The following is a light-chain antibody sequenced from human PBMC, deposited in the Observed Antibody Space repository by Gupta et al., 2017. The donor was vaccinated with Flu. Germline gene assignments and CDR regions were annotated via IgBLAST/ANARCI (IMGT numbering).Light chain of an antibody. CDR3: QSYDSSLSAPYV. CDR2: VNS. V-gene: IGLV1-40*01. Sequence: QSVLTQPPSVSGAPGQRVTIPCTGSSSNIGAGYDVHWYQQLPGTAPKLLINVNSNRRSGVPDRFSGSKSGTSASLAITGLQAEDEADYYCQSYDSSLSAPYVFGTGTKVTVL. J-gene: IGLJ1*01. CDR1: SSNIGAGYD.